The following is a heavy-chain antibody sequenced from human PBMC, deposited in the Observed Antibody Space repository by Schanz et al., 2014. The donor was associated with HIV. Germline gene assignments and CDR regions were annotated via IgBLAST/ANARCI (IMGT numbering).Heavy chain of an antibody. CDR3: ARASRIAIADTDPRRRSQYGMDV. J-gene: IGHJ6*02. CDR2: IWYDGTNK. Sequence: QVQLVESGGGVVQPGRSLRLSCAASGFTFSSYGMHWARQTPGRGLEWVAVIWYDGTNKYYADSVKGRFTISRDNSKNMLYMDMSRLRAEDSAVYFCARASRIAIADTDPRRRSQYGMDVWGQGTTVTVSS. V-gene: IGHV3-33*01. CDR1: GFTFSSYG. D-gene: IGHD6-19*01.